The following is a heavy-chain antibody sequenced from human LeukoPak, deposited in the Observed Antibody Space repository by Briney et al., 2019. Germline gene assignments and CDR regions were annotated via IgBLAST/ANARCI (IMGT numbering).Heavy chain of an antibody. V-gene: IGHV3-21*01. D-gene: IGHD6-19*01. CDR3: ARGDYSSSCDY. Sequence: PGGSLRLSCEASGFTFRNYALIWVRQAPGKGLEWLSSISSSSSAIYYAHSVNGRFTVSRDNAKQTLYLEMDSLAVEDTAVYYCARGDYSSSCDYWGQGTLVTVSS. CDR1: GFTFRNYA. CDR2: ISSSSSAI. J-gene: IGHJ4*02.